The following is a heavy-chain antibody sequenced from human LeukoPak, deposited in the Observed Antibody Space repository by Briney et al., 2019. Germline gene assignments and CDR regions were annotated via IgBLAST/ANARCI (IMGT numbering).Heavy chain of an antibody. D-gene: IGHD2-8*01. J-gene: IGHJ4*02. CDR1: GYSFTSYD. V-gene: IGHV1-8*03. CDR2: MNDNRGNT. CDR3: ATSLFCSNGVCYTGGYYFDY. Sequence: ASVKVSCKASGYSFTSYDVTWVRQAPGQGLEWMGWMNDNRGNTAYAQKFQGRVTITSDTSITTAYMELSSLRSEDTAVYYCATSLFCSNGVCYTGGYYFDYWGQGTLVTVSS.